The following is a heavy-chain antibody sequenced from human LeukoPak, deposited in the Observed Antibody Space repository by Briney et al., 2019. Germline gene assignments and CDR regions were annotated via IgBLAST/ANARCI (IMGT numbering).Heavy chain of an antibody. CDR1: GFTFTRFW. CDR2: IKHDGSEQ. D-gene: IGHD1-26*01. J-gene: IGHJ4*02. CDR3: KSGGAAPGSFDY. Sequence: QSGGSLRLSCAASGFTFTRFWMSWMRQAPGKGLQWVANIKHDGSEQYYVDSVKGRFTISRDNAKNSLLLQMNSLGVEDTAVYYCKSGGAAPGSFDYWGQGALVTVSS. V-gene: IGHV3-7*01.